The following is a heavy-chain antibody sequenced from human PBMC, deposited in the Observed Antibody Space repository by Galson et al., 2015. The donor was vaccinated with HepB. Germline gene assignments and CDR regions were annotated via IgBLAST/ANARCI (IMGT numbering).Heavy chain of an antibody. Sequence: CAISGDSVSNNNAAWYWIRQSPLRGLEWLGRTYYRAKWYNDYAESLRSRITINPDTSKNQFSLQLNSVTPEDTAVYYCARGGQWPQFYYFDYWGRGTLVTVSS. CDR2: TYYRAKWYN. CDR3: ARGGQWPQFYYFDY. V-gene: IGHV6-1*01. D-gene: IGHD5-24*01. J-gene: IGHJ4*02. CDR1: GDSVSNNNAA.